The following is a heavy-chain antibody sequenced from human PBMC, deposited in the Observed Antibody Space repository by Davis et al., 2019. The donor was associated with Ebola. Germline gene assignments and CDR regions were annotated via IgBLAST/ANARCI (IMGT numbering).Heavy chain of an antibody. Sequence: GGSLRLSCAASGFTFSSYSMNWVRQAPGKGLEWVSSISSSSSYIYYADSVKGRFTISRDNSKNTLYLQMNSLRAEDTAVYYCARVRDSSGWFLGAFDIWGQGTMVTVSS. CDR1: GFTFSSYS. D-gene: IGHD6-19*01. V-gene: IGHV3-21*01. J-gene: IGHJ3*02. CDR2: ISSSSSYI. CDR3: ARVRDSSGWFLGAFDI.